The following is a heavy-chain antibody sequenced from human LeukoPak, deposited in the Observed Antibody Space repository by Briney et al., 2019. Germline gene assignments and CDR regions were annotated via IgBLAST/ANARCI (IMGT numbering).Heavy chain of an antibody. V-gene: IGHV4-59*01. D-gene: IGHD3-10*01. CDR2: IYYSGDT. CDR3: ARGVRLVGSYYFDY. Sequence: SETLSLTCTVSSGSISSYYWSWIRQPPGKGLEWIGQIYYSGDTRYNPSLKSRVTISVDTSKNQFSLKLSSVTAADTAVYYCARGVRLVGSYYFDYWGQGTLVTVSS. J-gene: IGHJ4*02. CDR1: SGSISSYY.